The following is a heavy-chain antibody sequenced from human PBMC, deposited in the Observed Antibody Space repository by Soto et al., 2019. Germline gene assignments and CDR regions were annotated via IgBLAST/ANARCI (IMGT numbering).Heavy chain of an antibody. V-gene: IGHV4-59*01. CDR2: IYYSGTT. D-gene: IGHD3-3*01. CDR3: ASTYDFWSGYIDYYYYYMDV. CDR1: RGSISNYF. J-gene: IGHJ6*03. Sequence: SETLSLTCTVSRGSISNYFWTWIRQPPGRGLEWIGYIYYSGTTNYNPSLKSRVTISVDTSKNQFSLKLSSVTAADTAVYYCASTYDFWSGYIDYYYYYMDVWGKGTTVTVSS.